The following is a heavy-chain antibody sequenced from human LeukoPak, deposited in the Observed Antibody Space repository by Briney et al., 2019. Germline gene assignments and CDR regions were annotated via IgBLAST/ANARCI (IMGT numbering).Heavy chain of an antibody. CDR1: GFTFSSYS. J-gene: IGHJ4*02. V-gene: IGHV3-21*01. CDR2: ISSSSSYI. Sequence: GGSLRLSCAASGFTFSSYSMNWVRQAPGKGLEWVSSISSSSSYIYYADSVKGRFTISRDNSKNTLYLQMNSLRAEDTAVYYCARETGDGVDYWGQGTLVTVSS. D-gene: IGHD7-27*01. CDR3: ARETGDGVDY.